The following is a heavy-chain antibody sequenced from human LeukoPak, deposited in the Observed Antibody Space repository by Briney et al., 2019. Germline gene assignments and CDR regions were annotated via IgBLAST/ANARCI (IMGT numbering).Heavy chain of an antibody. CDR1: GYTFTGYC. J-gene: IGHJ4*02. CDR2: INPKSGGT. V-gene: IGHV1-2*02. CDR3: AREMNSYGPDN. Sequence: ASVKVSCKASGYTFTGYCMHWVRQAPGQGLEWMGWINPKSGGTNYAQKFQGRVTMTRDTSISTTYMELSRLRSDDTAVYYCAREMNSYGPDNWGQGTLVTVSS. D-gene: IGHD5-18*01.